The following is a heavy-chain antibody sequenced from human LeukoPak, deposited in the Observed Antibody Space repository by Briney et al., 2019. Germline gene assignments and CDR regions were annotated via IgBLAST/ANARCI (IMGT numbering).Heavy chain of an antibody. J-gene: IGHJ3*02. CDR2: INSDGSAT. CDR3: ARGGSPPEALGDAFDI. D-gene: IGHD1-26*01. V-gene: IGHV3-74*01. CDR1: GFTFSSYW. Sequence: GGSLRLSCAASGFTFSSYWMHLVRQAPGKGLVRVSGINSDGSATIYAYFVKGRFTISRDNAKNTLSLQMNSLRVEDTAVYFCARGGSPPEALGDAFDIWGQGTMVTVSS.